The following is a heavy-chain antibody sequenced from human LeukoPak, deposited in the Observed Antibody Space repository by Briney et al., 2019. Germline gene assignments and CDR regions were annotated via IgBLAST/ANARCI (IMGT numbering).Heavy chain of an antibody. CDR3: ARVVAGTGIDY. Sequence: ASVKVSCKASGYTFTSYAMHWVRQAPGQRLEWMGWINAGNGNTEYSQKFQGRVTITRDTSASTAYMELSSLRSEDTAVYYCARVVAGTGIDYWGQGTLVTVSS. D-gene: IGHD6-19*01. J-gene: IGHJ4*02. CDR1: GYTFTSYA. V-gene: IGHV1-3*01. CDR2: INAGNGNT.